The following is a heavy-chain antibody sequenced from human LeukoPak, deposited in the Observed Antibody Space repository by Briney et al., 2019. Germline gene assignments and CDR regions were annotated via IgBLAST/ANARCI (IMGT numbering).Heavy chain of an antibody. CDR3: AREQWLVGVDY. D-gene: IGHD6-19*01. Sequence: PSETLSLTCTVSGGSISSGGYYWSWIRQPPGKGLEWIGYIYHSGSTNYNPSLKSRVTISVDKSKNQFSLKLSSVTAADTAVYYCAREQWLVGVDYWAREPWSPSPQ. V-gene: IGHV4-30-2*01. J-gene: IGHJ4*02. CDR2: IYHSGST. CDR1: GGSISSGGYY.